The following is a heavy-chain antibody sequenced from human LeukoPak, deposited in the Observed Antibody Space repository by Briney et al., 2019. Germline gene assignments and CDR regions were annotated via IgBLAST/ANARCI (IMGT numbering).Heavy chain of an antibody. D-gene: IGHD3-22*01. CDR3: ARRPYDSSGYYYSPRYYYYYYMDV. J-gene: IGHJ6*03. CDR2: ISSSSSTI. V-gene: IGHV3-48*01. CDR1: GFTFSSYS. Sequence: HTGGSLRLSCAASGFTFSSYSMNWVRQAPGKGLEWVSYISSSSSTIYYADSVKGRFTISRDNAKNSLYLQMNSLRAEDTAVYYCARRPYDSSGYYYSPRYYYYYYMDVWGKGTTVTTSS.